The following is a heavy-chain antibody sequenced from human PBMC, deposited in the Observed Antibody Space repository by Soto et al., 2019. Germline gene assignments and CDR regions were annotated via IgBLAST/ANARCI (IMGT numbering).Heavy chain of an antibody. D-gene: IGHD3-9*01. V-gene: IGHV1-18*01. Sequence: ASVKVSCKASGYTFTSYGISWVRQAPGQGLEWMGWISAYNGNTNYAQKLQGRVTMTTDTSTSTAYMELRSLRSDDTAVYYCARDDILTGYPTPVDYWGQGTLVTVSS. J-gene: IGHJ4*02. CDR3: ARDDILTGYPTPVDY. CDR1: GYTFTSYG. CDR2: ISAYNGNT.